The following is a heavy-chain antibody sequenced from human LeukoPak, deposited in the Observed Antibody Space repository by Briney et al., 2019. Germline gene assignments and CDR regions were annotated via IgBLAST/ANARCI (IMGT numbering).Heavy chain of an antibody. Sequence: GGSLRLSCAASGFTLSSYSMSWVRQARGKGLKWVSTISGTGDSTYYPDSVKGRFTISRDNSKNTLYLQMNSLRAEDTAVYYCARISYSSGWFEDYWGQGTLVAVSS. J-gene: IGHJ4*02. CDR1: GFTLSSYS. D-gene: IGHD6-19*01. CDR2: ISGTGDST. CDR3: ARISYSSGWFEDY. V-gene: IGHV3-23*01.